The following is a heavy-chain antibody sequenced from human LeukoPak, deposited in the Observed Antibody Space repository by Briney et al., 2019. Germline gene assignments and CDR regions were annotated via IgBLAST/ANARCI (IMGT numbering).Heavy chain of an antibody. Sequence: GGSLRLSCAASGFTFSSYWIHWVRQAPGKGLVWVSRINSDGTATTYADSVKGRFTISRDNAKNTLYLQMNSLRADDAAVYYCVKVRLQSRGNSFDGWGQGTLVTVSS. D-gene: IGHD4-11*01. CDR3: VKVRLQSRGNSFDG. J-gene: IGHJ4*02. CDR2: INSDGTAT. CDR1: GFTFSSYW. V-gene: IGHV3-74*01.